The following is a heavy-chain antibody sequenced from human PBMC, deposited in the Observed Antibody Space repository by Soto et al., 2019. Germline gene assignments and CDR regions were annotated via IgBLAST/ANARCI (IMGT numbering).Heavy chain of an antibody. CDR3: SRIAVSGPRTGFDY. J-gene: IGHJ4*02. CDR2: VSHHGST. D-gene: IGHD6-19*01. Sequence: QLQLQESGPGLVKPSETLSLTCSVSGGSISNSSYLWGWVRQPPGKGLQWIGSVSHHGSTNYNPALKSRLTMSVGTSKTQSSLRLDSVTAADTAVYYCSRIAVSGPRTGFDYWGQGILVTVSS. V-gene: IGHV4-39*01. CDR1: GGSISNSSYL.